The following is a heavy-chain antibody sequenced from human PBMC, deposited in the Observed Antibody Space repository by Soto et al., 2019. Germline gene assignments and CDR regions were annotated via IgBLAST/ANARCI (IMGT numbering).Heavy chain of an antibody. V-gene: IGHV1-69*01. CDR1: EGTFNSYA. J-gene: IGHJ4*02. CDR2: IIPYYNTL. Sequence: QAQVVQSGAEVRKPGSSVKLACKASEGTFNSYAIAWVRQAPGQGLEWTGGIIPYYNTLNYAQKFQDRVTITADDSTNTVYMELSSLRSDDTAVYFWASGASRWYPYFFDSWAQGTLVTVSS. D-gene: IGHD6-13*01. CDR3: ASGASRWYPYFFDS.